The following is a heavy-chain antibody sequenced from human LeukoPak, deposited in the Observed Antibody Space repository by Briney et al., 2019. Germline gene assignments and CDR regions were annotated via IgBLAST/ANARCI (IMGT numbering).Heavy chain of an antibody. D-gene: IGHD4-23*01. CDR2: IYPGDSDT. V-gene: IGHV5-51*01. J-gene: IGHJ4*02. CDR3: ARRDYGGKHFDY. Sequence: GESLKISCKGSGYIFTSYWIAWVRQLPGRGLGWMGIIYPGDSDTRYSPSFHGQVTISADKTISTAYLQWSSLKASDTAMYYCARRDYGGKHFDYWGQGTLVTVSS. CDR1: GYIFTSYW.